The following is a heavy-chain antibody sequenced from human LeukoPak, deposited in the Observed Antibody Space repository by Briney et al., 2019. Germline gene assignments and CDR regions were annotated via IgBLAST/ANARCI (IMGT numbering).Heavy chain of an antibody. CDR3: ARMRVDSSSWYDLSDYYYYYYMDV. CDR2: IIPIFGTA. Sequence: ASVKVSCKTSGGTFSSYAISWVRQAPGQGLEWMGGIIPIFGTANYAQKFQDRVTITADKSTNTAYMELSSLRSGDTAVYYCARMRVDSSSWYDLSDYYYYYYMDVWGEGTTVTVSS. CDR1: GGTFSSYA. J-gene: IGHJ6*03. V-gene: IGHV1-69*06. D-gene: IGHD6-13*01.